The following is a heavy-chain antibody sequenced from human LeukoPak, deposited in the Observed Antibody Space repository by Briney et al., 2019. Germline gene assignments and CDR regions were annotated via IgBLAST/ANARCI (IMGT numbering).Heavy chain of an antibody. CDR1: GASISGSGYY. CDR2: IYDSGST. D-gene: IGHD1-26*01. V-gene: IGHV4-39*01. J-gene: IGHJ4*02. CDR3: AKSGGYGLIDY. Sequence: SETVSLTCTVSGASISGSGYYWGWIRQPPGKGLEWIGNIYDSGSTYYNASLQSRVTISIDTSKNQFSLRLSSVTAADTAMYYCAKSGGYGLIDYWGQGTLVTVSS.